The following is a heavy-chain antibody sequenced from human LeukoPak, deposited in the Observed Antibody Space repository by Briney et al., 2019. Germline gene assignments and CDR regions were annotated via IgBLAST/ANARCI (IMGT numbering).Heavy chain of an antibody. J-gene: IGHJ4*02. CDR3: ARDYDYLWGTYRYYYFDY. CDR2: INQEGSEK. Sequence: HPGGSLRLSCAASGFTFSSYWMSWVRQAPGRGLEWVANINQEGSEKYYVDSVKGRFTISRDNARNALYLQMNSLRAEDTALYYCARDYDYLWGTYRYYYFDYWGQGTLVTVSS. D-gene: IGHD3-16*02. V-gene: IGHV3-7*05. CDR1: GFTFSSYW.